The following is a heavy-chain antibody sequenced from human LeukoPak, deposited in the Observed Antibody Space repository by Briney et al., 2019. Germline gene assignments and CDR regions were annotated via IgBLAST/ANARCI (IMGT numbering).Heavy chain of an antibody. D-gene: IGHD3-16*01. CDR3: ARRGGDMPARGFMDV. V-gene: IGHV4-30-4*07. Sequence: SETLSLTCVVSGDSITSGGYSWSWIRQPPGKGLEWVGYIYDSGIAFYNPSLKSRVTMSVDTSKNHFFLNLRSVTAADTAVYYYARRGGDMPARGFMDVWGKGTTVTVSS. CDR1: GDSITSGGYS. CDR2: IYDSGIA. J-gene: IGHJ6*03.